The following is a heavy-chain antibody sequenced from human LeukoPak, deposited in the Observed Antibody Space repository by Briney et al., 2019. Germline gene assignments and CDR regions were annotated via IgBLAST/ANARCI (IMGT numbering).Heavy chain of an antibody. CDR1: GFTFSSYA. J-gene: IGHJ6*03. CDR2: IRSKANSYAT. Sequence: GGSLRLSCAASGFTFSSYAMHWVRQASGKGLEWVGCIRSKANSYATAYAASVKGRFTISRDDSKNTAYLQMNSLKTEDTTVYYCTRHGPPYYYYYMDVWGKGTTVTVSS. CDR3: TRHGPPYYYYYMDV. V-gene: IGHV3-73*01.